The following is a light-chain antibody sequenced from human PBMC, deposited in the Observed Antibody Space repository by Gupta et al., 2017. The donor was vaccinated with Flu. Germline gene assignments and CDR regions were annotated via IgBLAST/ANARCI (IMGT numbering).Light chain of an antibody. V-gene: IGLV2-14*01. Sequence: QSALAQPASVSGSPGQSVTISCTGTASDIGAYNFVSWYQQHPGKAPKLIIYEVDNRPSGISNRFSGSKFSTTASLTISGLQHDDEADYYCSSCTSSNTGVFGTGTRITVL. CDR1: ASDIGAYNF. J-gene: IGLJ1*01. CDR2: EVD. CDR3: SSCTSSNTGV.